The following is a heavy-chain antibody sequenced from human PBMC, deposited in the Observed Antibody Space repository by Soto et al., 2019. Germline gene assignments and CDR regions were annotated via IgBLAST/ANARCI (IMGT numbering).Heavy chain of an antibody. Sequence: PGGSLRLSCAASGFTFSTYGMHWVRQAPGKGLEWVALIWDDGNNKYYADSVRGRFSISRDNSKNTLFLQMNNLRAEDTAVYYWTSVGYAKGTTSLSYWGQGTLVTVSS. D-gene: IGHD5-18*01. CDR1: GFTFSTYG. CDR3: TSVGYAKGTTSLSY. V-gene: IGHV3-33*01. CDR2: IWDDGNNK. J-gene: IGHJ4*02.